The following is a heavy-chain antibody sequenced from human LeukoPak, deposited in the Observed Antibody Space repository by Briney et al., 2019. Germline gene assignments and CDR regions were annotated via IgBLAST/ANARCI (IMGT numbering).Heavy chain of an antibody. J-gene: IGHJ6*02. D-gene: IGHD3-16*01. Sequence: GGFLRLSCAASGSTFSDSWMSWVRQAPGKGLEWVANVNPDGSAKDYVDSVKGRFTISRDNAGNSLFLQMSSLRAEDTAVYYCATYTHWVAGDVWGQGTTVTVSS. CDR3: ATYTHWVAGDV. CDR1: GSTFSDSW. CDR2: VNPDGSAK. V-gene: IGHV3-7*01.